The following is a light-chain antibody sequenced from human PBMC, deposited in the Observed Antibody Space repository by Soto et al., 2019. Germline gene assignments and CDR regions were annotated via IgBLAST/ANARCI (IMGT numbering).Light chain of an antibody. J-gene: IGKJ5*01. Sequence: DIQMTQSPSSLSASVGDRVTITCRASESINRHLNWYQQQPGKAPKLLIYAASSLQNGVPSRFRGGGSGTDFTLIITSLQPEDFATYYCQQSYTALSITFGQGTRLEMK. CDR2: AAS. CDR3: QQSYTALSIT. V-gene: IGKV1-39*01. CDR1: ESINRH.